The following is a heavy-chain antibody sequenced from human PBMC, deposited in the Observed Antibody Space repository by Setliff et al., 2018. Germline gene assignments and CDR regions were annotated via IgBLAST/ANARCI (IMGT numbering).Heavy chain of an antibody. V-gene: IGHV3-30*02. J-gene: IGHJ3*02. CDR3: AKEWQVGSGWVDTVDI. D-gene: IGHD1-26*01. CDR2: IWYDGSNK. Sequence: PGGSLRLSCAASGFTFSSYGMHWVRQAPGKGLEWVAVIWYDGSNKYYADSVKGRFTISRDNSKNTLYLQMNSLRAEDTAVYYCAKEWQVGSGWVDTVDIWGQGTMVTVSS. CDR1: GFTFSSYG.